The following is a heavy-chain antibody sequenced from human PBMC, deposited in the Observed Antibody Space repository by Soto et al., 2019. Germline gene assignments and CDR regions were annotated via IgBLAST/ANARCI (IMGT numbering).Heavy chain of an antibody. D-gene: IGHD2-2*01. CDR2: INPNSGGT. CDR3: ARDREDIVVVPAAISYGLDV. V-gene: IGHV1-2*04. J-gene: IGHJ6*02. CDR1: GYTVYGYD. Sequence: ATSAEVPCTASGYTVYGYDVDVVLHDPGQKHEWMGWINPNSGGTNYAQKFQGWVTMTRDTSISTAYMELSRLRSDDTAVYYCARDREDIVVVPAAISYGLDVWGQGTTVTVSS.